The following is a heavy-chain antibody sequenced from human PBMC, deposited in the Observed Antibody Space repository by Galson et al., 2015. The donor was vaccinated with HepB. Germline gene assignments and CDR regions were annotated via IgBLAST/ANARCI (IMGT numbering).Heavy chain of an antibody. CDR3: STDGGPKTYKYDSSGFYVGAERHGGDY. D-gene: IGHD3-22*01. CDR1: GFTFGNAW. Sequence: SLRLYCEASGFTFGNAWMSWVRQAPGEGLEWVGRIKSKTDGGTTDYAAPVKGRFPISRDDSKNTLYLQMNSLKTEDTAVYYCSTDGGPKTYKYDSSGFYVGAERHGGDYWGQGTLVTVSS. J-gene: IGHJ4*02. V-gene: IGHV3-15*01. CDR2: IKSKTDGGTT.